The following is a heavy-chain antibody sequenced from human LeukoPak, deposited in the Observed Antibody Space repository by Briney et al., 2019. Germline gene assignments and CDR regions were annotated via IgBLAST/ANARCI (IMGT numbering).Heavy chain of an antibody. CDR1: GYTFTGYY. J-gene: IGHJ6*03. Sequence: ASVKVSCKASGYTFTGYYMHWVRQAPGQGLEWMGRINPNSGGTNYAQKFQGRVTMTRDTSISTAYMELSRLRADDTAVYYCARGGIATRGSYYYMDVWGKGTTVTVPS. CDR2: INPNSGGT. V-gene: IGHV1-2*06. D-gene: IGHD6-6*01. CDR3: ARGGIATRGSYYYMDV.